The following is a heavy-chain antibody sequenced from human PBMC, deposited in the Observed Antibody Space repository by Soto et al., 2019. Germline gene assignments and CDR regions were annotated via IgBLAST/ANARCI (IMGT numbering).Heavy chain of an antibody. V-gene: IGHV1-18*01. CDR1: GYTFFTYD. CDR3: ARGRGPTKSDNWFYH. D-gene: IGHD5-12*01. Sequence: QVHLVQSGVEVKTPGASVKVSCQASGYTFFTYDISWVRQAPGQGLEWMGWISTYSGDTKYAQKFQGRVTMTTDTTATISYLELRSFRFDRTAVYYGARGRGPTKSDNWFYHWGYGTLVTVFS. J-gene: IGHJ5*02. CDR2: ISTYSGDT.